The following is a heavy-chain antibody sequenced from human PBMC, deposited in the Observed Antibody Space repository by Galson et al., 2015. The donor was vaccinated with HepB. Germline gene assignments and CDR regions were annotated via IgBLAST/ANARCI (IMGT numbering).Heavy chain of an antibody. D-gene: IGHD6-6*01. CDR3: AKDRTPYSSFGYFDS. V-gene: IGHV3-21*01. CDR2: ISSSSGYI. CDR1: GFTFSSYS. Sequence: SLRLSCAASGFTFSSYSMNWVRQAPGKGLEWVSSISSSSGYIYYADSVKGRFTISRDNSKNTLSLQMNSLRAEDTAVYYCAKDRTPYSSFGYFDSWGQGSVVTVSS. J-gene: IGHJ4*02.